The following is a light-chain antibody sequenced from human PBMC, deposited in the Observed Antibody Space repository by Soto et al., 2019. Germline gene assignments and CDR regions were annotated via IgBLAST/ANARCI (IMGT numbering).Light chain of an antibody. CDR2: EVS. Sequence: QSALTQPASVSGSPGQSIAISCTGTSSDVGTYNYVSWYQRYPGKAPKLIIYEVSNRPSGVSDRFSASKSDNTASLTISGLRPEDEADYYCSSYTTNNTLVFGGGTKLTVL. CDR1: SSDVGTYNY. CDR3: SSYTTNNTLV. V-gene: IGLV2-14*01. J-gene: IGLJ2*01.